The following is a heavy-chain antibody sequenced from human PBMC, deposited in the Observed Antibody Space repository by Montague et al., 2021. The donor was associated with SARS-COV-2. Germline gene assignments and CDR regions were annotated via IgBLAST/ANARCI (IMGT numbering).Heavy chain of an antibody. CDR2: IYYSGST. V-gene: IGHV4-31*03. D-gene: IGHD3-3*01. CDR1: GGSISSGGYY. J-gene: IGHJ4*02. Sequence: TLSLTCTVSGGSISSGGYYWSWIRQHPGKGLEWIEYIYYSGSTYYNPSLKSRVTISVDTSKNQFSLKLSSVTAADTAVYYCARGGTIFGVVTFPFDYWGQGTLVTVSS. CDR3: ARGGTIFGVVTFPFDY.